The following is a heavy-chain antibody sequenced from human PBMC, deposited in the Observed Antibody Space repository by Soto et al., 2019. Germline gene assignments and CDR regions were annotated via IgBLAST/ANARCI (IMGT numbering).Heavy chain of an antibody. J-gene: IGHJ4*02. CDR2: IYYSGST. V-gene: IGHV4-59*01. CDR1: GGSISSYY. D-gene: IGHD5-18*01. CDR3: ARIGRGYSYDFDY. Sequence: ETLSLTCTVSGGSISSYYWTWIRQPPGKGLEWIGYIYYSGSTNYNPSLKSRVTISVDTSKNQFSLKLSSVTAADTAVYYCARIGRGYSYDFDYWGQGTLVTVSS.